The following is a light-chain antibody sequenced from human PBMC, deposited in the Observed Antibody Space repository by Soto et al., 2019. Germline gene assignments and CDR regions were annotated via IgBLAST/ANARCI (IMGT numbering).Light chain of an antibody. V-gene: IGKV3-20*01. CDR3: QQYGSSPS. Sequence: EIVLTQSPGTLSLSPGERATLSCRASQSVSSSYLAWYQQKPGQAPRLLIYRASSRATGIPDRFSGSGSGTDFTLTISRLEAEDFAVYYCQQYGSSPSFGTGTKVDIK. J-gene: IGKJ3*01. CDR2: RAS. CDR1: QSVSSSY.